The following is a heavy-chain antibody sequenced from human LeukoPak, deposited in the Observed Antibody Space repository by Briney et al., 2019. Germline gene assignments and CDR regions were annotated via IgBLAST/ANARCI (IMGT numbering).Heavy chain of an antibody. CDR3: ARIPAWNP. CDR1: GFTFSTYE. J-gene: IGHJ5*02. D-gene: IGHD1-1*01. V-gene: IGHV3-48*03. Sequence: PGGSLRLSCAAFGFTFSTYEMTWVRQAPGKGLEWVSYISTIGSIIYYADSVKGRFTISRDNAKKSLYLQMNSLRAEDTGVYYCARIPAWNPWGQGTLVTVSS. CDR2: ISTIGSII.